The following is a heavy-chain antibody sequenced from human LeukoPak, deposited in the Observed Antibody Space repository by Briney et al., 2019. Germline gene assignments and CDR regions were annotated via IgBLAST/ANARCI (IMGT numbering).Heavy chain of an antibody. V-gene: IGHV1-69*04. CDR3: AREACREMGVMWPRLGGQDCRYDY. CDR1: GDTFSSYA. J-gene: IGHJ4*02. D-gene: IGHD3-16*01. Sequence: SVKVSCKASGDTFSSYAIKWVRQAPGQGPEWMGRITPFLGIANYPQKFQGRVTITADESTTTAYMELSSLRSEDTAVYYCAREACREMGVMWPRLGGQDCRYDYWGQGTLVTVSS. CDR2: ITPFLGIA.